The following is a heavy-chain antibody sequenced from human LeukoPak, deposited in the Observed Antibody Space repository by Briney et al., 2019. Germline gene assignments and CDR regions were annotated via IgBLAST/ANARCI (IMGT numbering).Heavy chain of an antibody. CDR2: ISGSGGST. Sequence: GGSLRLSCAASGFTFSSYAMSWVRQAPGKGLEWVSAISGSGGSTYYADSVKGRLTISRDNSKNTLYPQMNSLRAEDTAVYYCAKVRVSIAVALKPDFDYWGQGTLVTVSS. CDR1: GFTFSSYA. D-gene: IGHD6-19*01. CDR3: AKVRVSIAVALKPDFDY. V-gene: IGHV3-23*01. J-gene: IGHJ4*02.